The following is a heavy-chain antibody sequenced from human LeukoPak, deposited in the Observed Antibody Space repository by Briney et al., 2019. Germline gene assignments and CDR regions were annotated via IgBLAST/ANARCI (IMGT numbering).Heavy chain of an antibody. CDR3: ARGLWFGDENPPYFDY. V-gene: IGHV4-4*02. CDR2: IYYSGST. Sequence: SGTLSLTCAVSGGSISRSNWWSWVRQPPGKGLEWIGEIYYSGSTNYNPSLKSRVTISVDTSKNQFSLKLSSVTAADTAVYYCARGLWFGDENPPYFDYWGQGTLVTVSS. CDR1: GGSISRSNW. J-gene: IGHJ4*02. D-gene: IGHD3-10*01.